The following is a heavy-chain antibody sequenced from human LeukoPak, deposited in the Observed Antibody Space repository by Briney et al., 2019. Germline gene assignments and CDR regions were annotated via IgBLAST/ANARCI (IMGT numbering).Heavy chain of an antibody. D-gene: IGHD1/OR15-1a*01. V-gene: IGHV3-7*04. CDR1: GFTFSNYW. CDR3: ARGTMEHPEADY. CDR2: IKEDGSEK. J-gene: IGHJ4*02. Sequence: GGSLRLSCLASGFTFSNYWMTWVRQSPGRGLEWVANIKEDGSEKYYVDSVRGRFTISRDNAKNSLSLQMNSLRDEDTAVYYCARGTMEHPEADYWGKGTLVSVSS.